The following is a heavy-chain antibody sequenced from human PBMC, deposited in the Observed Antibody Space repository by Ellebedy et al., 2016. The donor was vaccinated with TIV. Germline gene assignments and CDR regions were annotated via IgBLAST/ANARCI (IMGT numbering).Heavy chain of an antibody. D-gene: IGHD2-2*01. CDR1: GFTFSGYW. CDR2: IKGDGSSA. V-gene: IGHV3-74*01. Sequence: GESLKISCAASGFTFSGYWMHWVRQAPGKGLVWVSRIKGDGSSAGYADSVKGRFTISRDNAKNTLYLQTNSLRAEDTAVYYCARGGLTAASDYWGQGTLVTVSS. J-gene: IGHJ4*02. CDR3: ARGGLTAASDY.